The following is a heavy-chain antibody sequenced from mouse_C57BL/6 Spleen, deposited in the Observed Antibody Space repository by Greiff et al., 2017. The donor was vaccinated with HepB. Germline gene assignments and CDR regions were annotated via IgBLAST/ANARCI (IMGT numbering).Heavy chain of an antibody. CDR3: ARSLYYYGSSYVGTY. V-gene: IGHV1-22*01. D-gene: IGHD1-1*01. Sequence: EVKLQQSGPELVKPGASVKMSCKASGYTFTDYNMHWVKQSHGKSLEWIGYINPNNGGTSYNQKFKGKATLTVNKSSSTAYMELRSLTSEESAVYYCARSLYYYGSSYVGTYWGQGTLVTVSA. CDR2: INPNNGGT. J-gene: IGHJ3*01. CDR1: GYTFTDYN.